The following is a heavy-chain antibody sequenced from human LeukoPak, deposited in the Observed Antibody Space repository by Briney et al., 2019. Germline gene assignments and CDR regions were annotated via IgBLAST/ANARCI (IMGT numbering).Heavy chain of an antibody. CDR3: ARDCSSTSCPLRVDP. V-gene: IGHV4-39*02. D-gene: IGHD2-2*01. J-gene: IGHJ5*02. Sequence: SETLSLTCTVSGGSISSSSYYWGWIRQPPGKGLEWIGSIYYSGSTYYNPSLKNRVTISVDTSKNQFSLKLSSVTAADTAVYYCARDCSSTSCPLRVDPWGQGTLVTVSS. CDR1: GGSISSSSYY. CDR2: IYYSGST.